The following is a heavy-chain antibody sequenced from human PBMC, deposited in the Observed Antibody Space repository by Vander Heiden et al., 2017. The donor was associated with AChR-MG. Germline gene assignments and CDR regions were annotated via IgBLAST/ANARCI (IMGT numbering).Heavy chain of an antibody. CDR3: AREIIAAAGRYYYYGMDV. CDR2: INPDGGDT. V-gene: IGHV1-2*04. J-gene: IGHJ6*02. D-gene: IGHD6-13*01. CDR1: GYTFSGYY. Sequence: QVQLVQSGAEVKKPGASVRVSCKASGYTFSGYYMHWVRQAPGQGLEWMGWINPDGGDTKYAQKFQGWVTMTRDTSISTAYMELNRLRSDDTAVYFCAREIIAAAGRYYYYGMDVWGQGTTVTVSS.